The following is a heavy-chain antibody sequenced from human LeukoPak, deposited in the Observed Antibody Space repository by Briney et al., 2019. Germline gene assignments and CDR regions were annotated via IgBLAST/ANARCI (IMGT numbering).Heavy chain of an antibody. J-gene: IGHJ4*02. CDR2: ISSSSSYI. CDR1: GFTFSSYS. CDR3: ARRYDILTGYYVYYFDY. Sequence: PGGSLRLSCAASGFTFSSYSMNWVRQAPGKGLEWVSSISSSSSYIYYADSVKGRFTISRDNAKNSLYLQMNSLRAEDTALYYCARRYDILTGYYVYYFDYWGQGTLVTVSS. V-gene: IGHV3-21*04. D-gene: IGHD3-9*01.